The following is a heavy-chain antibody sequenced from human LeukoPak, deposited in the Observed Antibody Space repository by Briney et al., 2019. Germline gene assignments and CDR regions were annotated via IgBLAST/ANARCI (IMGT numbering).Heavy chain of an antibody. V-gene: IGHV4-34*01. CDR3: ARGALVSRPYDY. D-gene: IGHD3-3*01. CDR2: INHSGST. J-gene: IGHJ4*02. CDR1: GGSFSGYY. Sequence: SETLSLTCAVYGGSFSGYYWSWIRQPPGKGLEWIGEINHSGSTNYNPSLKSRVTISVDTSKNQFSLKLSSVTAADTAVYYCARGALVSRPYDYWGQGTLVTVSS.